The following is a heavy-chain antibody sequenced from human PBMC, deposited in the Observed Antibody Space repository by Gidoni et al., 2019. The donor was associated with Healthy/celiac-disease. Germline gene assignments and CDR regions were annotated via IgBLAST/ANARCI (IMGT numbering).Heavy chain of an antibody. Sequence: QVQLVQSGAEVKKPGSSVKVSCKASGGTFSSYTISWLRQAPGQGLEWMGRIIPILGIANYAQKFQGRVTITADKSTSTAYMELSSLRSEDTAVYYCARLVGDIVVVPAANYYYYGMDVWGQGTTVTVSS. CDR3: ARLVGDIVVVPAANYYYYGMDV. J-gene: IGHJ6*02. CDR1: GGTFSSYT. CDR2: IIPILGIA. D-gene: IGHD2-2*01. V-gene: IGHV1-69*02.